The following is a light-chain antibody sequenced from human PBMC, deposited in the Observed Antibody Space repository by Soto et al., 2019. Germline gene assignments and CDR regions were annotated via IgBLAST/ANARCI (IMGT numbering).Light chain of an antibody. J-gene: IGLJ2*01. CDR2: GNS. CDR1: SSNIGAGYD. Sequence: QSVLTQPPSVSGAPGQRVTISCTGSSSNIGAGYDVHWYQQFPGTAPKLLIYGNSNRPSGVPDRFSGSKSGTSASLAITGLQAEDEADYYCQSYDSSLSGVVFGGGTKLNRP. V-gene: IGLV1-40*01. CDR3: QSYDSSLSGVV.